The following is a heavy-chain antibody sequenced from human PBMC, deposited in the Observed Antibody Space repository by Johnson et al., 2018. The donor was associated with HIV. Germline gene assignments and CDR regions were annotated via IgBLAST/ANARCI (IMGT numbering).Heavy chain of an antibody. V-gene: IGHV3-30*18. D-gene: IGHD3-16*01. CDR2: ISYDGSNK. Sequence: QVQLVESGGGVVQPGRSLRLSCAASGFTFSSYGMHWVRQAPGKGLEWVAVISYDGSNKYYADSVKGRFTISRDDSKNTVHLQISSLRPEDTAVYYCAKRAATGDDAFDIWGQGTMVTVSS. CDR1: GFTFSSYG. J-gene: IGHJ3*02. CDR3: AKRAATGDDAFDI.